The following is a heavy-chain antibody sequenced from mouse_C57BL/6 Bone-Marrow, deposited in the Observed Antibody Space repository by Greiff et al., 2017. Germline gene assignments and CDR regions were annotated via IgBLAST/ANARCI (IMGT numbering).Heavy chain of an antibody. J-gene: IGHJ2*01. CDR2: INPNNGGT. CDR1: GYTFTDYY. D-gene: IGHD1-1*01. Sequence: VQLQQSGPELVKPGASVKISCKASGYTFTDYYMNWVKQSHGKSLEWIGDINPNNGGTSYNLKFKGKATLTVDKSSSTAYMELRSLTSEDSAVYYWAKRGLFTTVGDFDYWGQGTTLTVSS. V-gene: IGHV1-26*01. CDR3: AKRGLFTTVGDFDY.